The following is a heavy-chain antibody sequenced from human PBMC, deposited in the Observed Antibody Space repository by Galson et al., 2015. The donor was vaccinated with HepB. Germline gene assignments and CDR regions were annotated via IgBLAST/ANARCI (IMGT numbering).Heavy chain of an antibody. CDR1: GFTFSSYA. V-gene: IGHV3-23*01. J-gene: IGHJ3*02. D-gene: IGHD2-15*01. CDR3: AKGYCSGGSCHPDAFDI. CDR2: ISGSGGST. Sequence: SLRLSCAASGFTFSSYAMSWVRQAPGKGLEWVSAISGSGGSTYYADSVKGRFTISRDNSKNTLYLQMNSLRAEDTAVYYCAKGYCSGGSCHPDAFDIWGQGTMVTVSS.